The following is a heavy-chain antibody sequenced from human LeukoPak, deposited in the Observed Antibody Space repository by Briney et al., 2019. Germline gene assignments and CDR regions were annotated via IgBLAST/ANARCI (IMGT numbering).Heavy chain of an antibody. CDR3: ARFLSKQQLSDY. CDR2: INPNSGGT. CDR1: GYTFTGYY. Sequence: ASVKVSCKASGYTFTGYYMHWVRQAPGQGLEWMGWINPNSGGTNYAQKFQGRVTMTRDTSISTAYMELSRLRPDDTAVYYCARFLSKQQLSDYWGQGTLVTVSS. D-gene: IGHD6-13*01. V-gene: IGHV1-2*02. J-gene: IGHJ4*02.